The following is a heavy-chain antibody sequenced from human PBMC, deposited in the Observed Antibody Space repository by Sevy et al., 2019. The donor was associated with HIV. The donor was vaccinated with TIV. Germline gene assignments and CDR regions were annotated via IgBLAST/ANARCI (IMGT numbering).Heavy chain of an antibody. CDR1: GGSISSYY. CDR2: IYYSGST. J-gene: IGHJ4*02. D-gene: IGHD3-16*01. V-gene: IGHV4-59*13. CDR3: ARDLGAWGGHDY. Sequence: SETLSLTCTVSGGSISSYYWSWIRQPPGKGLEWIGYIYYSGSTNYNPSLKSRVTISVDTSKNQFSLELSSVTAADTAVYYCARDLGAWGGHDYWGQGTLVTVSS.